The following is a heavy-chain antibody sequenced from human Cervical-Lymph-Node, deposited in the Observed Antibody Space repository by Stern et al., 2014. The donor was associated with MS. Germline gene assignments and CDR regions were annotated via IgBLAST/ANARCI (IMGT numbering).Heavy chain of an antibody. D-gene: IGHD6-13*01. CDR3: SRHLPYSSSWYNWFDP. CDR1: GGSVSDSRYY. V-gene: IGHV4-39*01. J-gene: IGHJ5*02. CDR2: VSYTGST. Sequence: QLQLQESGPGLVKPSETLSLTCAVSGGSVSDSRYYWGWIRQPPCKGLEWIGSVSYTGSTYNNPSLKVGVAISVATPKNLFPLHLPSVTAADTALYYCSRHLPYSSSWYNWFDPWGQGTLVTVSS.